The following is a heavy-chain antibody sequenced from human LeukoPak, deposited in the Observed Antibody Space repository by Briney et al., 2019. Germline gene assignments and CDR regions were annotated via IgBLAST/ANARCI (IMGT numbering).Heavy chain of an antibody. CDR2: ISAYNGNT. Sequence: GASVKVSCKASGYTFTSYGISWVPQAPGQGLEWMGWISAYNGNTNYAQKLQGRVTMTTDTSTSTAYMELRSLRSEDTALYYCARDYCRSTSCYTGGFDYWGQGTLVTVSS. J-gene: IGHJ4*02. V-gene: IGHV1-18*01. D-gene: IGHD2-2*02. CDR3: ARDYCRSTSCYTGGFDY. CDR1: GYTFTSYG.